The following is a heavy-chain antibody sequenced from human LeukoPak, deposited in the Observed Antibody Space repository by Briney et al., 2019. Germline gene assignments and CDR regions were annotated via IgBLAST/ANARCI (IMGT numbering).Heavy chain of an antibody. CDR3: ARIPRYSSTRNYFDY. D-gene: IGHD6-13*01. Sequence: PSETLSLTCAVYGGSFSGYCWSWIRQPPGKGLEWIGEINHSGSTNYNPSLKSRVTISVDTSKNQFSLKLSSVTAADTAVYYCARIPRYSSTRNYFDYWGQGTLVTVSS. CDR2: INHSGST. V-gene: IGHV4-34*01. J-gene: IGHJ4*02. CDR1: GGSFSGYC.